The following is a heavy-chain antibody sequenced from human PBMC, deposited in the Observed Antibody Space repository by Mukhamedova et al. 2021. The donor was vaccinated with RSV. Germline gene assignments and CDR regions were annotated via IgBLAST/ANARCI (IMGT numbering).Heavy chain of an antibody. Sequence: PNSGDAGYAQKFQGRVSITRNTSVSTAYMELSSLTSEDTAVYFCARLYTSSGRRRAFDIWGQGTMVTVSS. CDR2: PNSGDA. V-gene: IGHV1-8*03. J-gene: IGHJ3*02. CDR3: ARLYTSSGRRRAFDI. D-gene: IGHD6-25*01.